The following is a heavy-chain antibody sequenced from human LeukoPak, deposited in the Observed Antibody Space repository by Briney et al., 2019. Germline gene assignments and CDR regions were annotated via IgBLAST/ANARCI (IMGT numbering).Heavy chain of an antibody. D-gene: IGHD2-21*02. Sequence: SSETLSLTCTVSGDYVSSYYWGWIRQPPGKGMEWIVYIYYSGITNYNPSLKRRVTISLDTPKNQISLKLRSVTAADTAVYYCARLQVYCGGDCYPRWFDPWGQGTLVTVSS. V-gene: IGHV4-59*08. CDR3: ARLQVYCGGDCYPRWFDP. J-gene: IGHJ5*02. CDR1: GDYVSSYY. CDR2: IYYSGIT.